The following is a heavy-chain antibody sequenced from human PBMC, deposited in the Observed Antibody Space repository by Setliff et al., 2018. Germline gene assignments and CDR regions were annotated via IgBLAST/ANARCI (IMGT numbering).Heavy chain of an antibody. D-gene: IGHD2-15*01. V-gene: IGHV4-61*09. CDR2: IYTRGST. CDR1: GGSISEPNYY. Sequence: KPSETLSLTCTVSGGSISEPNYYWSWIRQPVGEGLEWIGHIYTRGSTNYNPSLRTRVSISVDTSKNHFSLRLSSVTAADTAVYYCLRIRLVPHGHSWGQGTLVTVSS. J-gene: IGHJ4*02. CDR3: LRIRLVPHGHS.